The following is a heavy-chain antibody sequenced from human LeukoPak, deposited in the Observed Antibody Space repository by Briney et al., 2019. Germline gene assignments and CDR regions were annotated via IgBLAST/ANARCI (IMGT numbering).Heavy chain of an antibody. CDR2: INPNSGGT. V-gene: IGHV1-2*02. J-gene: IGHJ5*02. D-gene: IGHD6-13*01. CDR3: ARETAIAAAGTDWFDP. Sequence: ASVKDSCKASGYTFTGYYMHWVRQAPGQGLEWMGWINPNSGGTNYAQKFQGRVTMTRDTSISTAYMELSRLRSDDTAVYYCARETAIAAAGTDWFDPWGQGTLVTVSS. CDR1: GYTFTGYY.